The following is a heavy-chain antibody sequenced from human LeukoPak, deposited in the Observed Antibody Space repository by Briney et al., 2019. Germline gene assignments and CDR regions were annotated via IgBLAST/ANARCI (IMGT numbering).Heavy chain of an antibody. CDR1: GYTFTGYY. Sequence: GASVKVSCKASGYTFTGYYMHWVRQAPGQGLEWMGWINPNSGGTNYAQKLQGGVTMTTDTSTSTAYMELRSLRSDDTAVYYCARTVVTAILGGSPGWFDPWGQGTLVTVSS. D-gene: IGHD2-21*02. J-gene: IGHJ5*02. CDR3: ARTVVTAILGGSPGWFDP. V-gene: IGHV1-2*02. CDR2: INPNSGGT.